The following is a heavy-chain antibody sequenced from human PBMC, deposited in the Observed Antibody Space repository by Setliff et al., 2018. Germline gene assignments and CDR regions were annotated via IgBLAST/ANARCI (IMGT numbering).Heavy chain of an antibody. Sequence: PTLVNPTQTLTLTCTFSGFSLSTTETHVSWIRQPPGKAPEWLARLDWDDDKFYNTSLRSRLTFSKDTSKNQVILTMTNMDPADTATYYCARLPPLVQNNGASNHAFDVWGPGAVVTVSS. CDR3: ARLPPLVQNNGASNHAFDV. V-gene: IGHV2-70*04. J-gene: IGHJ3*01. CDR2: LDWDDDK. CDR1: GFSLSTTETH. D-gene: IGHD6-6*01.